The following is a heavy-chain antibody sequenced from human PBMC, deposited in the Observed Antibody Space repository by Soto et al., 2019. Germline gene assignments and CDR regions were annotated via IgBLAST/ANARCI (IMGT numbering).Heavy chain of an antibody. CDR3: VREDGKVGTNSAFDY. V-gene: IGHV3-21*01. CDR1: GFTFSTYT. CDR2: INGRGNYI. D-gene: IGHD1-26*01. Sequence: TGGSLTLSSASSGFTFSTYTMNWVRQAPGKGLEWVSSINGRGNYIYYAESVKGRFTISRDNAKNSLYLQMDRLRAEDTALYYCVREDGKVGTNSAFDYWGLGAL. J-gene: IGHJ4*02.